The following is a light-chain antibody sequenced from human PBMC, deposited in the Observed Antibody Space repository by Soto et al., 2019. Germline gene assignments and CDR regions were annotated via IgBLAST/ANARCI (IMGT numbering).Light chain of an antibody. CDR2: GAS. V-gene: IGKV3D-20*02. CDR3: QQRYNWPPT. Sequence: EIVLTQSPGTLSLSPGERATLSCRASQSVSSSYLAWYQQKPGQAPRLLIYGASSRATGIPDRFSGSGSGTDFTLTINSLEPEDFALYYCQQRYNWPPTFGQGTRLEIK. J-gene: IGKJ5*01. CDR1: QSVSSSY.